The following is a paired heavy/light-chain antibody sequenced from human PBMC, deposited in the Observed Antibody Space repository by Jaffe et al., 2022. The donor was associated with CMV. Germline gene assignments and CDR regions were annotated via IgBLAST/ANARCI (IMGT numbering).Heavy chain of an antibody. CDR2: ISSGSSYI. J-gene: IGHJ4*02. CDR1: GFTFSSYT. CDR3: ATPRGGMVTAAFDS. D-gene: IGHD2-21*02. Sequence: DVQLVESGGGLVKPGGSLRLSCAASGFTFSSYTMNWVRQAPGKGLEWVSSISSGSSYIYYADSVKGRFAVSRDNADNSLFLQMNSLRAEDTAVYYCATPRGGMVTAAFDSWGQGTRVTVSS. V-gene: IGHV3-21*02.
Light chain of an antibody. CDR2: WAS. CDR1: QSVLSSSNNENY. Sequence: DIVMTQSPDSLAVSLGERATINCKSSQSVLSSSNNENYLAWYQQKPGQPPKLLIYWASTRESGVPDRFSGSGSGTDFTLTISNLQAEDVAVYYCQEYYSSPPKYSFGQGTKLEIK. V-gene: IGKV4-1*01. CDR3: QEYYSSPPKYS. J-gene: IGKJ2*03.